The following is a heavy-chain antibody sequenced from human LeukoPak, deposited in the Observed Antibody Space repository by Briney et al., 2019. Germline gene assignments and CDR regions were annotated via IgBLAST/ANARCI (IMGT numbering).Heavy chain of an antibody. J-gene: IGHJ6*03. V-gene: IGHV3-53*01. CDR2: IYSGGST. CDR3: ARGPSSSWYNYYYYYYMDV. D-gene: IGHD6-13*01. Sequence: GGSLRLSCAASGFTVSSNYMSWVRQAPGKGLEWVSVIYSGGSTYYADSVKGRFTISRDNSKNTLYLQMNSLRAEDTAVYYCARGPSSSWYNYYYYYYMDVWGKGTTVTISS. CDR1: GFTVSSNY.